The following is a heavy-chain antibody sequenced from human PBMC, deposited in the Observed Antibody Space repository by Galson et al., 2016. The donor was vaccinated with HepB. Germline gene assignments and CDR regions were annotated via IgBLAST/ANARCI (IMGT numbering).Heavy chain of an antibody. Sequence: SLRLSCAASGFTFSSHAMSWVRQAPGRGLEWVSCLSGSGGSTYYADSVKGRFTISRDNSKNTLYLQMSSLRAEDTAIYYCARDPSWYTSGWYDFWSQGTLVTVSS. CDR2: LSGSGGST. D-gene: IGHD6-19*01. CDR3: ARDPSWYTSGWYDF. CDR1: GFTFSSHA. J-gene: IGHJ5*01. V-gene: IGHV3-23*01.